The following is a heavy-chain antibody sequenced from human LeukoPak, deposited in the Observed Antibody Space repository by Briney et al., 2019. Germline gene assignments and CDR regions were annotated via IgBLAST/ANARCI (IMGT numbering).Heavy chain of an antibody. CDR1: GGSIGGYY. D-gene: IGHD2-15*01. Sequence: TSETLSLTCTVSGGSIGGYYWSWIRQPPGKGLEWIGYIYYNGNTNYNPSLKSRVTISLDTSKTQFSLKLSSVTAADTAVYYCARGGFCNGGTCYLYYFDHWGQGTLVTVSS. V-gene: IGHV4-59*01. CDR2: IYYNGNT. J-gene: IGHJ4*02. CDR3: ARGGFCNGGTCYLYYFDH.